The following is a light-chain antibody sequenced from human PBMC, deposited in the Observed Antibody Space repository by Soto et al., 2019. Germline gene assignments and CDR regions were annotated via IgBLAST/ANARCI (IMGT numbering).Light chain of an antibody. V-gene: IGKV1-33*01. J-gene: IGKJ5*01. CDR2: DAF. Sequence: DIQMTQSPSSLSDSVGDRVTITCRASQDISNYLNWYQQRPGKAPKLLIYDAFNLERGVQSRFRGTRSGTHFTFAITSLQPEDVATYYCQQSDSLPITFGQGTRLEI. CDR1: QDISNY. CDR3: QQSDSLPIT.